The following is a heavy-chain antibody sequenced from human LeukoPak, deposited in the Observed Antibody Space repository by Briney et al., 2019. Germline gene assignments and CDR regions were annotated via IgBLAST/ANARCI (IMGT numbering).Heavy chain of an antibody. V-gene: IGHV4-4*07. CDR2: IHTNGGT. D-gene: IGHD5-12*01. J-gene: IGHJ4*02. CDR1: GGSISSYY. CDR3: SRGGGYGDY. Sequence: SETLSLTCTVSGGSISSYYWSWIRQSAGKGLEWIGRIHTNGGTDYRPSLNSRVTMSVDTSKKQISLKLTSVTAADTAVYFCSRGGGYGDYWGQGILVTVSS.